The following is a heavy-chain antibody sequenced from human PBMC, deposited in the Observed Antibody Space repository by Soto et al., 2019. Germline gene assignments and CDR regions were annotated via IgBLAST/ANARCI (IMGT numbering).Heavy chain of an antibody. CDR2: IYYSGST. J-gene: IGHJ5*01. CDR3: ARRNNWNYWANDNNNWFDS. D-gene: IGHD1-7*01. Sequence: SETLSLTCTVSGGSISSYYWSWIRQPPGKGLEWIGYIYYSGSTNYNPSLKSRVTISVDTSKNQFSLKLSSVTAADTAVYYCARRNNWNYWANDNNNWFDSWGQGTLVTVSS. V-gene: IGHV4-59*08. CDR1: GGSISSYY.